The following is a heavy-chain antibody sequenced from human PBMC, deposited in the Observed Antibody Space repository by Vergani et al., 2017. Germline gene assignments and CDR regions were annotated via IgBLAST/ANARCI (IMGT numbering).Heavy chain of an antibody. CDR3: ARDQGRFSTSCSPRWYFDL. CDR2: IYYSGST. V-gene: IGHV4-59*01. D-gene: IGHD2-2*01. CDR1: GGSISSYY. J-gene: IGHJ2*01. Sequence: QVQLQESGPGLVKPSETLSLTCTVSGGSISSYYWSWIRQPPGKGLEWIGYIYYSGSTNYNPSLKSRVTISVDTSKNQFSLKLSSVTAADTAVYYCARDQGRFSTSCSPRWYFDLWGRGTLVTVSS.